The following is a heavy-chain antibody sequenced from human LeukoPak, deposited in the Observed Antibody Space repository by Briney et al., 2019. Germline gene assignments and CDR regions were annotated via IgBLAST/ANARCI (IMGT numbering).Heavy chain of an antibody. CDR1: GGTFSSYA. CDR2: IIPIFGTA. J-gene: IGHJ6*03. V-gene: IGHV1-69*05. D-gene: IGHD3-3*01. CDR3: ARDHWEPRSTIFGEVGYYYYYMDV. Sequence: GASVKVSCKASGGTFSSYAISWVRQAPGQGLEWMGRIIPIFGTANYAQKFQGRVRITTDESTSTDYMELSSLRSEDTAVYYCARDHWEPRSTIFGEVGYYYYYMDVWGKGTTVTVSS.